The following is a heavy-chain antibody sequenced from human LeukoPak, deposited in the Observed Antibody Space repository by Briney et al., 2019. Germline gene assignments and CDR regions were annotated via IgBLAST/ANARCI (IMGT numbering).Heavy chain of an antibody. Sequence: SETLSLTCAVYGGSFSGYYWSWIRQPPGKGLEWIGEINHSGSTNYNPSLKSRVTISVDTSKNQFSLKLSSVTAADTAVYYCAREGYMVRGVTFDYWGQGTLVTVSS. CDR1: GGSFSGYY. V-gene: IGHV4-34*01. CDR2: INHSGST. CDR3: AREGYMVRGVTFDY. D-gene: IGHD3-10*01. J-gene: IGHJ4*02.